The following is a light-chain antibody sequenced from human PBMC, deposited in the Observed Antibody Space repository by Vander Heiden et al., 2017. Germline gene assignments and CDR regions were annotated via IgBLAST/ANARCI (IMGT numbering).Light chain of an antibody. CDR1: SPNIGSNT. CDR2: SNN. V-gene: IGLV1-44*01. CDR3: AEWDDSLNGVV. J-gene: IGLJ3*02. Sequence: QSVLTQPPSASGTPGQRVTISCSGSSPNIGSNTVNWYQQLPGTAPKLLIYSNNQRPSGVPDRFSGSKSGTSASLAISGLQSEDEAEYYCAEWDDSLNGVVFGGGTKLTVL.